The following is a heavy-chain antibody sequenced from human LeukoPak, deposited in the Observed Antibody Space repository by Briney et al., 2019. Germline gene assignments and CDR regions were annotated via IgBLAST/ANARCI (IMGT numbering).Heavy chain of an antibody. V-gene: IGHV1-2*02. J-gene: IGHJ4*02. D-gene: IGHD2-2*01. CDR3: ARRAGYCSSSNCYDFGY. Sequence: ASVKVSCKASGYTFTGYYIHWMRQAPGQGPEWMGWINPNSGGTKYVQKFQGRVTMTRDTSISTAYMELNSLRSDDTALYYCARRAGYCSSSNCYDFGYWGQGTLVTVSS. CDR2: INPNSGGT. CDR1: GYTFTGYY.